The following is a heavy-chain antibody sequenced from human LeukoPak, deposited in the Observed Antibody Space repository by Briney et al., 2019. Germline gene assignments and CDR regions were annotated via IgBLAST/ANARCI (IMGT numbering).Heavy chain of an antibody. CDR2: IYGGGST. D-gene: IGHD6-19*01. CDR1: GFIVSSNY. J-gene: IGHJ3*02. Sequence: GGSLRLSCAASGFIVSSNYMSWVRQAPGKGLEWVSGIYGGGSTYYADSVKGRFTISRDNSKNTLHLQMNSLRVEDTAVYYCARRLYSSGWYDAFDIWGQRTMVTVSS. V-gene: IGHV3-53*01. CDR3: ARRLYSSGWYDAFDI.